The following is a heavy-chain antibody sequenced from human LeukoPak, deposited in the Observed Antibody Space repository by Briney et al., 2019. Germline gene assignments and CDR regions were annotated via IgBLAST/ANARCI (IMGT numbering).Heavy chain of an antibody. V-gene: IGHV4-39*01. CDR2: IYFSGST. CDR3: ARHAGGISATGTRPFDY. CDR1: GASFSSSTYY. Sequence: PSETLSLTCTVSGASFSSSTYYWGWIRQPPGKGLEWIGSIYFSGSTYYNPSLKSRVTMSVDTSKNQFSLKLSSVTAADTAVYYCARHAGGISATGTRPFDYWGQGTLVTVSS. D-gene: IGHD6-13*01. J-gene: IGHJ4*02.